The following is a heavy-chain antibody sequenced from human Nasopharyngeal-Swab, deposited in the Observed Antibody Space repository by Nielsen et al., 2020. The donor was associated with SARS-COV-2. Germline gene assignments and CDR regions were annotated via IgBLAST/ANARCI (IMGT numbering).Heavy chain of an antibody. Sequence: GESLKISCAASGFTFSGYAMSWVRQAPGKGLEWVSLISGDGGSTYYADSVKGRFTISRDNSKNSLYLQMNSLRTEDTALYYCAKDTFTMPGAPAAFDIWGQGTMVTVSS. CDR2: ISGDGGST. D-gene: IGHD3-10*01. V-gene: IGHV3-43*02. CDR1: GFTFSGYA. J-gene: IGHJ3*02. CDR3: AKDTFTMPGAPAAFDI.